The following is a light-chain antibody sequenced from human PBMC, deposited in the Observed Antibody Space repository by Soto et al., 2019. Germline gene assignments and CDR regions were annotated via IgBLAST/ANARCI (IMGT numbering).Light chain of an antibody. CDR1: TSNIGAGYD. J-gene: IGLJ1*01. Sequence: ALTQPPSVSGAPGQRVTFSCTGSTSNIGAGYDVHWYQQLPGTSPKLLIFGNSNRPSGVPDRFSASRSGSSASLAITGLQAEDEADYYCQSYDSSLSGSYVFGSGTKVTVL. CDR3: QSYDSSLSGSYV. CDR2: GNS. V-gene: IGLV1-40*01.